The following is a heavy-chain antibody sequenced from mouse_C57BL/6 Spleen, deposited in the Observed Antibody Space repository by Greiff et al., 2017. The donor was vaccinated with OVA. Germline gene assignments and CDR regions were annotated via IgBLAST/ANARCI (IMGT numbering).Heavy chain of an antibody. CDR1: GYTFTSYW. CDR2: IDPSDSYT. J-gene: IGHJ3*01. V-gene: IGHV1-50*01. D-gene: IGHD1-1*01. Sequence: VQLQQSGAELVKPGASVKLSCKASGYTFTSYWMQWVKQRPGQGLEWIGEIDPSDSYTNYNQKFKGKATLTVDTSSSTAYMQLSSLTSEDSAVYYCARGVVATRAWFAYWGQGTLVTVSA. CDR3: ARGVVATRAWFAY.